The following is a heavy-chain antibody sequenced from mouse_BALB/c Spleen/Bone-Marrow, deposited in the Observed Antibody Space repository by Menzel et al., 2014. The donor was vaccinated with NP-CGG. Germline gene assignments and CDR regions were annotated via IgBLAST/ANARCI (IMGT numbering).Heavy chain of an antibody. CDR3: ARWANCCEFAY. CDR1: GFTFTSYS. D-gene: IGHD4-1*02. V-gene: IGHV1-4*01. J-gene: IGHJ3*01. CDR2: INPGSGYT. Sequence: QVQLQQSGAELVRPGASVKLSCKASGFTFTSYSMHWVKQRPGQGPEWIGYINPGSGYTNYNQKFKDKATLTADKSSSTAYMQLSRLTSEDSAVYYCARWANCCEFAYWGQGTLVTVSA.